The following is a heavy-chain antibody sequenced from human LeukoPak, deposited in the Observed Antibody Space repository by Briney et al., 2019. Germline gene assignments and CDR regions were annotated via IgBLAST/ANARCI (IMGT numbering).Heavy chain of an antibody. CDR3: AREVATGVGYYGMDV. V-gene: IGHV4-31*03. Sequence: PSKTLSLTCTVSGGSISTVVYYWNWIRQHPGKGLEWIGYIFYSGSTYYSPSLKSRINISLDTSKNLFSLKLSSVTAADTAVYYCAREVATGVGYYGMDVWGQGTTVTVSS. J-gene: IGHJ6*02. CDR2: IFYSGST. D-gene: IGHD1-14*01. CDR1: GGSISTVVYY.